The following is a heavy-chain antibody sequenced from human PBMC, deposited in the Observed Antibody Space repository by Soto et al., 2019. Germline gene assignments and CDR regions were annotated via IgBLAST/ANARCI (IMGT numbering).Heavy chain of an antibody. V-gene: IGHV4-59*01. D-gene: IGHD1-26*01. CDR1: GGSISSYY. J-gene: IGHJ4*02. CDR3: ARSVVGAPSLGY. CDR2: IYYSGST. Sequence: KTSETLSLTCTVSGGSISSYYWSWIRQPPGKGLEWIGYIYYSGSTNYNPSLKSRVTISVDTSKNQFSLKPSSVTAADTAVYYCARSVVGAPSLGYWGQGTLVTVSS.